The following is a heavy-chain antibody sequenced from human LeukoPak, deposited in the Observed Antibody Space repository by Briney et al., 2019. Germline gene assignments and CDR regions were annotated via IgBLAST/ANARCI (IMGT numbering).Heavy chain of an antibody. CDR1: GGSFSGYY. CDR3: ARAEYYGSGSYSGYMDV. D-gene: IGHD3-10*01. Sequence: SETLSLTCAVYGGSFSGYYWSWIRQPPGKGLEWIGEINHSGSTNYNPSLKSRVTISVDTSKNQFSLKLSSVTAADTAVYYCARAEYYGSGSYSGYMDVWGKGTTVTISS. V-gene: IGHV4-34*01. J-gene: IGHJ6*03. CDR2: INHSGST.